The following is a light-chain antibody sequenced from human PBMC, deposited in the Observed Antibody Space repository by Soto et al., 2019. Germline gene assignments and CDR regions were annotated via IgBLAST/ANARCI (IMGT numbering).Light chain of an antibody. CDR2: RSS. CDR3: QQYGGSPPNT. Sequence: EIVLTQSPGTLSLSPGERAALSCRASQSVGNYLAWYQQRPGQAPRLLIYRSSIRATGIPDRFSGSGSLTDFTLTINRLEPEDVAMYCCQQYGGSPPNTCGQGTKLEIK. J-gene: IGKJ2*01. V-gene: IGKV3-20*01. CDR1: QSVGNY.